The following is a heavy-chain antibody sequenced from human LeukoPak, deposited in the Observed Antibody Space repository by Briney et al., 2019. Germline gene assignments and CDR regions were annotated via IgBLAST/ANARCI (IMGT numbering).Heavy chain of an antibody. CDR1: GFTVSTTY. V-gene: IGHV3-53*01. CDR3: ARDLGANDAFDI. Sequence: GGSLRLSCAASGFTVSTTYMSWVRQAPGKGLEWVSIIYTGGSTYYAHSVKGRFTISRDNSKNTVYLQMNSLRAEDTAVYFCARDLGANDAFDIWGQGTMLTVSS. D-gene: IGHD3-16*01. CDR2: IYTGGST. J-gene: IGHJ3*02.